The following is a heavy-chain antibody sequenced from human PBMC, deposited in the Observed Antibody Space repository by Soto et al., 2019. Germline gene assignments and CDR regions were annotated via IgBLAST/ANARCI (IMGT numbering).Heavy chain of an antibody. CDR1: GFTFSNYW. V-gene: IGHV3-74*01. CDR2: INDQGGSP. J-gene: IGHJ6*02. Sequence: GGSLRLSCAASGFTFSNYWMHWVRQAPGKGLVWISRINDQGGSPTYADSVKGRFTISRDNVKNTLYLQMSSLRAEDTAVYYCAREGYCSGGSCYEYGMDVRGQRTKVTVSS. CDR3: AREGYCSGGSCYEYGMDV. D-gene: IGHD2-15*01.